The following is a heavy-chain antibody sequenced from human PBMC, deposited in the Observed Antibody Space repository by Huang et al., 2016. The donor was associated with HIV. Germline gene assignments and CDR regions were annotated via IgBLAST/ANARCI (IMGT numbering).Heavy chain of an antibody. CDR3: AREFEYTSSDYAFDI. CDR2: IIPILGTT. V-gene: IGHV1-69*01. J-gene: IGHJ3*02. D-gene: IGHD1-26*01. Sequence: QVQLVQSGAEVKKSGSSVKVSCKASGGTFSSFGITWVRKAPGQGLEWRGGIIPILGTTNYEQKVQGRVTITADDFTSTAHMELSRLRSGDTAVYYCAREFEYTSSDYAFDIWGQGTMVTVSS. CDR1: GGTFSSFG.